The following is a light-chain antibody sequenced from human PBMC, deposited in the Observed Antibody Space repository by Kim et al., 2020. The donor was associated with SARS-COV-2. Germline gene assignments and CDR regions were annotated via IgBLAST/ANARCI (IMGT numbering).Light chain of an antibody. V-gene: IGLV2-14*01. Sequence: HSITISCTGTSSDVDDYNYFSWYQQHPGKAPKLMIYEVTKRPSGVSYRFSGSKSGNTASLTISGLQAEDEADYYCSSYTSSSGLMVFGGGTQLTVL. CDR1: SSDVDDYNY. CDR2: EVT. CDR3: SSYTSSSGLMV. J-gene: IGLJ3*02.